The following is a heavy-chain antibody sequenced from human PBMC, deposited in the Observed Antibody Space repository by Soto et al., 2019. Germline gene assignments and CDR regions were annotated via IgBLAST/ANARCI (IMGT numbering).Heavy chain of an antibody. D-gene: IGHD2-15*01. V-gene: IGHV2-5*02. Sequence: SGPTLVNPTQTLTLTCAFSGFSLTINGVGVGWIRQPPGKALEWLALIYWDDDKRYSPSLKSRLTITKDTSKNQVVLTMTNMDPVDTATYYCAQRSGGKYFDYWGQGALVTVS. CDR1: GFSLTINGVG. CDR2: IYWDDDK. CDR3: AQRSGGKYFDY. J-gene: IGHJ4*02.